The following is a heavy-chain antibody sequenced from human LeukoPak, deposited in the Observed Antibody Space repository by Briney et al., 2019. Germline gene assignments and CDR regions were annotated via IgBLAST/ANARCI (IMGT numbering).Heavy chain of an antibody. CDR1: GGSISSSSYY. V-gene: IGHV4-39*01. J-gene: IGHJ4*02. D-gene: IGHD4-17*01. CDR3: ARQAHYGDYGSYFDY. CDR2: IYYSGST. Sequence: SETLSLTCTVSGGSISSSSYYWGWIRQPPGKGLEWIGSIYYSGSTYYNPSLKSRVTISVDTSKNQFSLKLSSVTAADTAVYYCARQAHYGDYGSYFDYWGQGTLVTVSS.